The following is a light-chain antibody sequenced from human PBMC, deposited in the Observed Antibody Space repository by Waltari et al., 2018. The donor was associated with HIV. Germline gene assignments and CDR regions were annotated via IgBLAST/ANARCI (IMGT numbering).Light chain of an antibody. J-gene: IGKJ1*01. CDR1: RGRSYSSNKKFY. V-gene: IGKV4-1*01. CDR3: QQDFSIPWT. CDR2: WAS. Sequence: DIVMIQSLDSLAVSLGERATINCTYSRGRSYSSNKKFYLGWYQQKSGQPPKLHCRWASTREHGLPNRCRGSGSGTHFRRTVTNAEGEYVGIFSWQQDFSIPWTFGRGT.